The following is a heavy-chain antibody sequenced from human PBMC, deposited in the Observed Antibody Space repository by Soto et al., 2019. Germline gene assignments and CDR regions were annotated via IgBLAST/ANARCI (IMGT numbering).Heavy chain of an antibody. Sequence: PGGSLRLSCEASGFIFEDYDMHWVRQPPGKGLQWVSGISWNSGDKDYADSVKGRFTISRDNVKNSLDLQMSSLRVEDTATYYCVKKSCSHTRCYTGWFFDLWGRRTLLTVSS. J-gene: IGHJ2*01. V-gene: IGHV3-9*01. CDR2: ISWNSGDK. D-gene: IGHD2-15*01. CDR1: GFIFEDYD. CDR3: VKKSCSHTRCYTGWFFDL.